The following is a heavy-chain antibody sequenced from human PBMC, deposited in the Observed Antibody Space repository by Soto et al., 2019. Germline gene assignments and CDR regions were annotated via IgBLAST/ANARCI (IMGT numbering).Heavy chain of an antibody. J-gene: IGHJ6*02. V-gene: IGHV5-10-1*01. CDR1: GYSFTSYW. Sequence: GESLKISCKGSGYSFTSYWISWVRQMPGKGLEWMGRIDPSDSYTNYSPSFQGHVTISADKSISTAYLQWSSLKASDTAMYYCARDYSNYHYYYGMAVWGQGTTVTVSS. CDR3: ARDYSNYHYYYGMAV. CDR2: IDPSDSYT. D-gene: IGHD4-4*01.